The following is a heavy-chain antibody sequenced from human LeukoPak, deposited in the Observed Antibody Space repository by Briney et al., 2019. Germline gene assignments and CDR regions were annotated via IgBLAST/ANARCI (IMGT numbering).Heavy chain of an antibody. CDR1: GGSFSGYY. J-gene: IGHJ6*04. Sequence: PSETLSLTCAVYGGSFSGYYWSWIRQPPGKGLEWIGEINHSGSTNYNPSLKSRVTISVDTSKSQFSLKLRSVTAADTAVYYCARGGLGESTLYYYYYGMDVWAKGPRSPSPQ. CDR3: ARGGLGESTLYYYYYGMDV. V-gene: IGHV4-34*01. CDR2: INHSGST. D-gene: IGHD3-16*01.